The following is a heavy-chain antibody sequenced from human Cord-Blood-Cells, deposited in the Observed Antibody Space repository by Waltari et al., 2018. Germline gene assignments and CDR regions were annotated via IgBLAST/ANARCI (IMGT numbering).Heavy chain of an antibody. CDR2: TYYRSKWYN. CDR3: ASIWDSSSGAFDI. J-gene: IGHJ3*02. Sequence: QVQLQQSGPGLVKPSQTLPLTCAISGDRVSSNSAALNWLRQSPSRGLEWLGRTYYRSKWYNDYAVSVKSRITINPDTSKNQFSLQLNSVTPEDTAVYYCASIWDSSSGAFDIWGQGTMVTVSS. D-gene: IGHD6-6*01. CDR1: GDRVSSNSAA. V-gene: IGHV6-1*01.